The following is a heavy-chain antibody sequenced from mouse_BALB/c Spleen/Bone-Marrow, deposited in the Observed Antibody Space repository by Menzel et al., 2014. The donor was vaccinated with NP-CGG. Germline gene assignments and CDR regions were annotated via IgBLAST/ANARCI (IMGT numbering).Heavy chain of an antibody. CDR1: GYTFTTYT. Sequence: VKLMESGAELARPGASVKMSCKASGYTFTTYTIQWVKRRPGQGLEWIGYIVPSSGYTDYNQKFKDKTSLTADKSSNTAYIQLSSLTSADSAVYYCAREARTGAWFAYWGQGTLVTVSA. V-gene: IGHV1-4*02. J-gene: IGHJ3*01. D-gene: IGHD4-1*01. CDR2: IVPSSGYT. CDR3: AREARTGAWFAY.